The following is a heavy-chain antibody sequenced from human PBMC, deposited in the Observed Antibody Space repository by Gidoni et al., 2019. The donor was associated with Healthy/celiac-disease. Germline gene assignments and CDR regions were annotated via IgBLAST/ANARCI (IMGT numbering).Heavy chain of an antibody. J-gene: IGHJ3*02. CDR2: INHSGST. CDR1: GGSFSGYY. CDR3: ARGERGYDAFDI. Sequence: QLQLQQWGAGLLKPSETLSLTCAVYGGSFSGYYWSWIRQPPGKGLEWIGEINHSGSTNYNPSLKSRVNISVDTYKKQFSLKLSSVTAAETAVYYCARGERGYDAFDIWGQGTMVTVSS. V-gene: IGHV4-34*01. D-gene: IGHD6-13*01.